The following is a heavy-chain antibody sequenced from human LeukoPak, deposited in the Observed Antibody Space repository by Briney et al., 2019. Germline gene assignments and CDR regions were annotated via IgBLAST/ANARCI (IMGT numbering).Heavy chain of an antibody. CDR2: ISAYNGNT. CDR1: GYTFTSYG. D-gene: IGHD4-17*01. J-gene: IGHJ3*02. CDR3: AGSLRDYGDHEGALDI. Sequence: ASVKVSCKASGYTFTSYGISWVRQAPGQGFEWMGWISAYNGNTNYAQKLQGRVTMTTDTSTSTAYMELRSLRSDDTAVYYCAGSLRDYGDHEGALDIWGQGTMVTVSS. V-gene: IGHV1-18*01.